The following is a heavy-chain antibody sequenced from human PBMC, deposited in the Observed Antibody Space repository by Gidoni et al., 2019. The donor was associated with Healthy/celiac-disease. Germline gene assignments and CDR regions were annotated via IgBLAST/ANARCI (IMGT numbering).Heavy chain of an antibody. CDR2: INHSGST. V-gene: IGHV4-34*01. CDR3: ARCWITMVRGVSSECFDY. J-gene: IGHJ4*02. CDR1: GGSFSAYY. D-gene: IGHD3-10*01. Sequence: QVPLQQWGAGLLKPSATLSLTCAVYGGSFSAYYWSWIRQPPGKGLEWIGEINHSGSTNYNSSLKSRITISVDTSKNQFSLKLRSVTAADAAVYYCARCWITMVRGVSSECFDYWGQGTLVTVSS.